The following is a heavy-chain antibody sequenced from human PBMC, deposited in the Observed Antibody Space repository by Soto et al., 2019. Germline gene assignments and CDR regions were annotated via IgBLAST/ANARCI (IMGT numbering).Heavy chain of an antibody. J-gene: IGHJ3*02. CDR1: GFTFRNAW. V-gene: IGHV3-15*07. CDR3: ATDHDIVLVTAPTSAFEI. CDR2: MRSISDGGIT. D-gene: IGHD2-21*02. Sequence: GGSLRLSCEASGFTFRNAWMNWVRRAPGGGLEWVGRMRSISDGGITEYAVPVKGRFPISRDDSKSTLFLLMSSLKIEDTGVYYCATDHDIVLVTAPTSAFEIWGQGTMVTVSS.